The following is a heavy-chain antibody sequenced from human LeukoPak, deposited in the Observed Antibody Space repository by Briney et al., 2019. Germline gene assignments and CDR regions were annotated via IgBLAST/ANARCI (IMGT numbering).Heavy chain of an antibody. J-gene: IGHJ4*02. CDR3: ARDLGSPAETSDY. V-gene: IGHV4-61*02. CDR2: IYTSGST. CDR1: GGSISSGSYY. Sequence: SETLSLTCTVSGGSISSGSYYWSWIRQPAGKGLEWIGRIYTSGSTNYNPSLKSRVTISVDTSKNQFSLKLSSVTAADTAVYYCARDLGSPAETSDYWGQGTLVTVSS. D-gene: IGHD2-2*01.